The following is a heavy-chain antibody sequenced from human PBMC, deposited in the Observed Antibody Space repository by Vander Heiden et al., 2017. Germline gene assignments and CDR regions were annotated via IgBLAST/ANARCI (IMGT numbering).Heavy chain of an antibody. D-gene: IGHD3-16*01. CDR2: IRNTGGST. V-gene: IGHV3-23*01. CDR3: AKDSGRGGDDY. CDR1: GFTFSTYA. Sequence: VQLLESGGGLVRPGESLGLYCAASGFTFSTYAMNWVRQAPGKGLEWVSAIRNTGGSTYYADSVKGRFTISRDNFKNTLYLQMNNLRAEDTAVYYCAKDSGRGGDDYWGQGTLVTVSS. J-gene: IGHJ4*02.